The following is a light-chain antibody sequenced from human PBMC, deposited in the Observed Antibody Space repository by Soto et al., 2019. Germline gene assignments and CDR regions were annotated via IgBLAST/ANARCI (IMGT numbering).Light chain of an antibody. V-gene: IGKV3-20*01. J-gene: IGKJ2*01. Sequence: ETVLTQSPDTLSLSPGERATLSCRASQSVSSSYLAWYQQKPGQAPRLLIYDASSRATGIPDRFSGSGSGTDFTLTISRLEPEDFAVYYWQQYGSSTRTFGQGTKLEI. CDR3: QQYGSSTRT. CDR1: QSVSSSY. CDR2: DAS.